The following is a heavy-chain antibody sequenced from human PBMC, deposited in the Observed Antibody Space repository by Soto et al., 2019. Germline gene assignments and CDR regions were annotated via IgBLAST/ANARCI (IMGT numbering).Heavy chain of an antibody. CDR3: ARDRNWVDP. J-gene: IGHJ5*02. CDR2: MSTSNGNT. CDR1: GYTFASYD. V-gene: IGHV1-18*01. Sequence: QVQLVQSGAEVKKPGDSVKVSRKASGYTFASYDISWVRQAPGQGLEWMGWMSTSNGNTNYAQKLQGRVTMTTDTSTSTANMELRSLRPDDTAVYFCARDRNWVDPWGQGTLVTVS.